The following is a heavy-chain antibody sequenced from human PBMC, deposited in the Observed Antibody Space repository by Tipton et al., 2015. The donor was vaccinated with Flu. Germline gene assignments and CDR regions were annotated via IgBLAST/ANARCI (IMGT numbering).Heavy chain of an antibody. D-gene: IGHD2-2*01. V-gene: IGHV3-15*01. CDR2: IKSKTDGGTT. CDR3: TTEGDIVVVPAASDAFDI. Sequence: SLRLSCAASGFTFSNAWMSWVRQAPGKGLEWVGRIKSKTDGGTTDYAAPVKGRFTISRDDSKNTLYLQMNSLKTEDTAVYYCTTEGDIVVVPAASDAFDIWGQGTMVTVSS. J-gene: IGHJ3*02. CDR1: GFTFSNAW.